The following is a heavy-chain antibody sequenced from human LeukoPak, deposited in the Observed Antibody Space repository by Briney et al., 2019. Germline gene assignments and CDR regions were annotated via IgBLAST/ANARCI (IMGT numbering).Heavy chain of an antibody. J-gene: IGHJ4*02. V-gene: IGHV4-30-4*01. D-gene: IGHD3-10*01. CDR1: GGSISSGDYY. CDR2: IYYSGST. CDR3: ARGENMVRGVIITEVDYYFDY. Sequence: SETLSLTCTVSGGSISSGDYYWSWIRQPPGKGLEWIGYIYYSGSTYYNPSLKSRVTISVDTSKNQFSLKLSSVTAADTAVYYCARGENMVRGVIITEVDYYFDYWGQGTLVTVSS.